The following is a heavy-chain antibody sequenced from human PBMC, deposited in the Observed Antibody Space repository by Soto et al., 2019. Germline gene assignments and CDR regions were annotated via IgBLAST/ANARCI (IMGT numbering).Heavy chain of an antibody. D-gene: IGHD3-22*01. V-gene: IGHV3-30-3*01. J-gene: IGHJ4*02. CDR2: ISYDGSNK. CDR3: ARESYYYDSSGYQADY. Sequence: QVQLVESGGGVVQPGRSLRLSCAASGFTFSSYAMHWVRQAPGKGLEWVAVISYDGSNKYYADSVKGRFTISRDNSKNTLYLQMNSLRAEDTAVYYCARESYYYDSSGYQADYWGQGTLVTVSS. CDR1: GFTFSSYA.